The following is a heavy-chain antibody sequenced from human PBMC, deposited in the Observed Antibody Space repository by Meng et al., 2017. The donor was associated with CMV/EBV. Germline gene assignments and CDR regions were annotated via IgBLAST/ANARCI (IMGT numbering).Heavy chain of an antibody. J-gene: IGHJ6*02. CDR2: INHSGST. Sequence: SETLSLTCAVYGGSFSGYYWSWIRQPPGKGLEWIGEINHSGSTNYNPSLKSRVTISVDTSKNQFSLKLSSVTAADTAVYYCAKLSAPMDVWGQGTTVTVSS. D-gene: IGHD2/OR15-2a*01. CDR3: AKLSAPMDV. V-gene: IGHV4-34*01. CDR1: GGSFSGYY.